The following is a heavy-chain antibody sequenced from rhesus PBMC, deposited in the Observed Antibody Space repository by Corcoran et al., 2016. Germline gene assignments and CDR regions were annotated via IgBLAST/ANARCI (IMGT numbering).Heavy chain of an antibody. CDR2: ISGRGGHT. J-gene: IGHJ4*01. CDR1: GGSVSSSNW. D-gene: IGHD6-25*01. V-gene: IGHV4-92*01. Sequence: QVQLQESGPGLVKPSETLSLTCAVSGGSVSSSNWWSWIRQPPGKGLEWFGRISGRGGHTSHNPPLTSRVTISTDTSKNQFSLKVSSVTAADTVVYYCARVRMAAAAFPDYWGQGVLVTVSS. CDR3: ARVRMAAAAFPDY.